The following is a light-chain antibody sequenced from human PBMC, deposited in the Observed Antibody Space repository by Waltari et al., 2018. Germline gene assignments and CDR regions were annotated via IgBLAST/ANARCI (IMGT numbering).Light chain of an antibody. J-gene: IGKJ1*01. V-gene: IGKV1-5*03. Sequence: DIQMTQSPSTLSASVGDRVTITCRASQSISSWLAWYQQKPGKAPKLLIYKASSLESGVPSRFSGSRSGTEFTLTSSSLQPDDFATYYCQQYNSYPTFGQGTKVEIK. CDR2: KAS. CDR1: QSISSW. CDR3: QQYNSYPT.